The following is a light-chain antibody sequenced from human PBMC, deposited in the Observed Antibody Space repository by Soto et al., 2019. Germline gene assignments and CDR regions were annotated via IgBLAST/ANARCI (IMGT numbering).Light chain of an antibody. CDR2: DAS. J-gene: IGKJ2*01. CDR1: QSASSY. V-gene: IGKV3-11*01. CDR3: QQRSNWPYT. Sequence: EIVLTQSPATLSLSPGERATLSCRASQSASSYLAWYQQNPGQAPRLLIFDASKRATGIPARFSGSGSGTDFSLTISSLEPEDFAVYYCQQRSNWPYTFGQGTKLEIK.